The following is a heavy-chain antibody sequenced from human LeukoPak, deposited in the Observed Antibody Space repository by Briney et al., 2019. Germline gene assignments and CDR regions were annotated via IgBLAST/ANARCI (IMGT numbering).Heavy chain of an antibody. CDR1: GFTVSSNY. J-gene: IGHJ5*02. V-gene: IGHV3-53*05. Sequence: GGSLRLSCAASGFTVSSNYMSWVRQAPGKGLEWVSVIYSGGSTYYADSVRGRFTISRDNSKNTLYLQMNSLRAEDTAVYYCARDLVGYYDFWSGYYFTVPWGQGTLVTVSS. D-gene: IGHD3-3*01. CDR2: IYSGGST. CDR3: ARDLVGYYDFWSGYYFTVP.